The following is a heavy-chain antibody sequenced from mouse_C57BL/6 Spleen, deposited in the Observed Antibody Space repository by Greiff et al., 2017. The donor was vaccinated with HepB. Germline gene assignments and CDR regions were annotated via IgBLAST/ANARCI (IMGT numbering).Heavy chain of an antibody. CDR3: ARKGSYYGSSWDWYFDV. D-gene: IGHD1-1*01. V-gene: IGHV1-81*01. J-gene: IGHJ1*03. Sequence: QVQLQQSGAELARPGASVKLSCKASGYTFTSYGISWVKQRTGQGLEWIGEIYPRSGNTYYNEKFKGKATLTADKSSSTAYMELRSLTSEDSAVYFCARKGSYYGSSWDWYFDVWGTGTTVTVSS. CDR2: IYPRSGNT. CDR1: GYTFTSYG.